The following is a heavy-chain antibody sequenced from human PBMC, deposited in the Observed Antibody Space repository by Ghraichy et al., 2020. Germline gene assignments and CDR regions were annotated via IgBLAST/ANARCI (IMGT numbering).Heavy chain of an antibody. D-gene: IGHD2-15*01. V-gene: IGHV3-48*02. Sequence: GGSLRLSCAASGFTFSSYSMNWVRQAPGKGLEWVSYISSSSSTIYYADSVKGRFTISRDNAKNSLYLQMNSLRDEDTAVYYCAREYCSGGSCYRDFDYWGQGTLVTVSS. CDR1: GFTFSSYS. CDR2: ISSSSSTI. CDR3: AREYCSGGSCYRDFDY. J-gene: IGHJ4*02.